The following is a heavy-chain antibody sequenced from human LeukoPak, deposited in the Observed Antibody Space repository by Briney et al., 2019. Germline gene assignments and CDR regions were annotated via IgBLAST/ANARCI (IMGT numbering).Heavy chain of an antibody. CDR3: ARHEGGDIVVVPAAIPRYYFDY. D-gene: IGHD2-2*02. J-gene: IGHJ4*02. CDR2: IYHSGST. V-gene: IGHV4-59*08. Sequence: PSETLSLTCTVSGGSISTYYWNWIRQPPGKGLEWIGYIYHSGSTNYNPSLKSRVTISVDTSKNQFSLKLSSVTAADTAVYYCARHEGGDIVVVPAAIPRYYFDYWGQGTLVTVSS. CDR1: GGSISTYY.